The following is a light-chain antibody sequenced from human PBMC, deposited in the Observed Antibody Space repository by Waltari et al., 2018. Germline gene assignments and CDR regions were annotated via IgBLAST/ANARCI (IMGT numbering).Light chain of an antibody. Sequence: QSALTQPASVSGSPGQSITISCPGSSRNVGGSDYVSWYQQHPGKAPKLIIDDVNKRPSGVSDRFSGSKSGTSASLAITGLQTEDEAVYSCQSYDRSLSGGVFGGGTKLTV. CDR1: SRNVGGSDY. CDR3: QSYDRSLSGGV. V-gene: IGLV2-14*03. J-gene: IGLJ3*02. CDR2: DVN.